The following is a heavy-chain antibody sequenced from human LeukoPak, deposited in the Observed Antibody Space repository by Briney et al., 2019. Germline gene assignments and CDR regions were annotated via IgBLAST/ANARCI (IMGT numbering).Heavy chain of an antibody. V-gene: IGHV4-34*01. CDR1: GGSFSGYY. CDR2: INHSGST. J-gene: IGHJ4*02. Sequence: PSETLSLTCAVYGGSFSGYYWSWIRQPPGKGLEWIGEINHSGSTNYNPSLKSRVTISVDTSKNQFSLKLSSVTAADTAVYYCARRSQYYDSSGYYYAFGYWGQGTLVTVSS. CDR3: ARRSQYYDSSGYYYAFGY. D-gene: IGHD3-22*01.